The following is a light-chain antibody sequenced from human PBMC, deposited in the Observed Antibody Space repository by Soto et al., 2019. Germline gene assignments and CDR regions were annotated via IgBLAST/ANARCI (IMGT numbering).Light chain of an antibody. CDR3: SSYTSRSTLV. CDR2: EVS. J-gene: IGLJ2*01. Sequence: QSALTQPASGSGSPGQSITISCTGTSSDVVGYNYVSWYQQHPGKAPKLMIYEVSNRPSGVSNLFSGTKSGNTASLTISGIQAEDKAEYYCSSYTSRSTLVFGGGTKLTVL. V-gene: IGLV2-14*01. CDR1: SSDVVGYNY.